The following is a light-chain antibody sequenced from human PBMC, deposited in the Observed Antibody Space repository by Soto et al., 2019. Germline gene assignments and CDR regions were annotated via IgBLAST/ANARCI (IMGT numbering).Light chain of an antibody. Sequence: QSVVTRPGSVCGYPGQSSTISCTGSSSDFGDDKYVSWYQQQPGKGPNLLIYGVSNRPSGVSNRFSGSKSGNTASLTISGLQVEDEADYFCGSFTTSRIWVFGGGTKVTVL. V-gene: IGLV2-14*01. CDR3: GSFTTSRIWV. J-gene: IGLJ3*02. CDR1: SSDFGDDKY. CDR2: GVS.